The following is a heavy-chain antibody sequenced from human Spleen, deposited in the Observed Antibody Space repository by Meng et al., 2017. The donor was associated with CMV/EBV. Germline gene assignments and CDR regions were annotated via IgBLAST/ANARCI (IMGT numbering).Heavy chain of an antibody. CDR1: GYTFTSYY. CDR3: ARGPPPPSVVVPAAVTGLRAFDI. V-gene: IGHV1-46*01. Sequence: ASVKVSCKASGYTFTSYYIHWVRQAPGQGLEWMGIINPSGDSTTYPQKLQGRVTMIRDTSTSTAYLYLNSLRSEYTAVYYCARGPPPPSVVVPAAVTGLRAFDIWGQGTVVTVSS. J-gene: IGHJ3*02. CDR2: INPSGDST. D-gene: IGHD2-2*01.